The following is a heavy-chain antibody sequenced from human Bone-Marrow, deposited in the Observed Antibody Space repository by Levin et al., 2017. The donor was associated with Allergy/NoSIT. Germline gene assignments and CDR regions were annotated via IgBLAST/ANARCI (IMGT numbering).Heavy chain of an antibody. V-gene: IGHV4-61*02. CDR3: ATTPSWGCAGDCSPFDS. CDR1: GASISSASHY. J-gene: IGHJ4*02. Sequence: MTSETLSLTCAVSGASISSASHYYNWIRQPAGRGLEWLGRIYFTGSTDYNPSLRSRVALSVDTSKNQFSLRLNSVTAADTAVYYCATTPSWGCAGDCSPFDSWGQGTLVTVSS. D-gene: IGHD2-21*02. CDR2: IYFTGST.